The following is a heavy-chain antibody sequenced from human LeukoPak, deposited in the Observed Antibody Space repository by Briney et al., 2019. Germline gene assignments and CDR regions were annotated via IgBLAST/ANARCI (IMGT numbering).Heavy chain of an antibody. D-gene: IGHD3-3*01. CDR2: IKQDGSEK. Sequence: GGSLRLSCAASGFTFSSYWMSWVRQAPGKGLEWVANIKQDGSEKYYVDSVKGRFTISRDNAKNSLCLQMNSLRAEDTAVYYCARDYYDFWSGYYYYYYMDVWGKGTTVTVSS. CDR3: ARDYYDFWSGYYYYYYMDV. V-gene: IGHV3-7*01. CDR1: GFTFSSYW. J-gene: IGHJ6*03.